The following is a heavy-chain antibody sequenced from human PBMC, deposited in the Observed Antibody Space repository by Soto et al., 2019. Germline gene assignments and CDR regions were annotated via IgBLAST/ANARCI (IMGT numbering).Heavy chain of an antibody. CDR3: AKGSVRYRSTSDWFDP. D-gene: IGHD5-12*01. CDR2: ISGYGDGT. Sequence: GGSLRLSCAASGFTFSSYAMNWVRQAPGKGLEWVSGISGYGDGTFYADSVKGRFTISRDNSKNTLYMQMSSLRAEDTAVYYCAKGSVRYRSTSDWFDPWGQGILVTVSS. J-gene: IGHJ5*02. CDR1: GFTFSSYA. V-gene: IGHV3-23*01.